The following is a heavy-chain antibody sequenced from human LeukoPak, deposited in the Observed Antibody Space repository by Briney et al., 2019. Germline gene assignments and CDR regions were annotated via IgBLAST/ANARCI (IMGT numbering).Heavy chain of an antibody. J-gene: IGHJ6*02. Sequence: PGGSLRLSCTASGFTFGDYALSWFRQAPGKGLEWVANIKQDGSERYYVDSVKGRFTISRDNAKNSLYLQMNSLRVEDTAVYYCARGRGNYYYYGMDVWGQGTTVTVSS. V-gene: IGHV3-7*01. CDR1: GFTFGDYA. CDR2: IKQDGSER. CDR3: ARGRGNYYYYGMDV. D-gene: IGHD1-26*01.